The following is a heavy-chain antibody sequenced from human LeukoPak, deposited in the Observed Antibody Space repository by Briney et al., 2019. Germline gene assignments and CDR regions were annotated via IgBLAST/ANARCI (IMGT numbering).Heavy chain of an antibody. CDR1: GFTFSSYG. Sequence: GGFLRLSCAASGFTFSSYGMHWVRQAPGKGLEWVAVISFDGSNKYYADSVRGRFTISRDNSKNTLYLQMNSLRAEDTAVYYCAKDRGSADYYDSSGYYGYFQHWGQGTLVTVSS. D-gene: IGHD3-22*01. V-gene: IGHV3-30*18. J-gene: IGHJ1*01. CDR3: AKDRGSADYYDSSGYYGYFQH. CDR2: ISFDGSNK.